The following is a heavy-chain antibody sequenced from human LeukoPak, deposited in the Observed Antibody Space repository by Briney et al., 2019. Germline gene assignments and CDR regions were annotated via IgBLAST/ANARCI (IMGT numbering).Heavy chain of an antibody. CDR3: ASRTDDTEHNYYYYYMGV. V-gene: IGHV4-38-2*02. CDR2: MYHTGST. Sequence: PSETLSLTCSVSGYSMSSGYYWGWIRQPPERGLEWIGSMYHTGSTYYNPSLKSRVNISVDTSKNQFSLKLSSVTAADTAVYYCASRTDDTEHNYYYYYMGVWGRGTTVTVS. J-gene: IGHJ6*03. D-gene: IGHD5-18*01. CDR1: GYSMSSGYY.